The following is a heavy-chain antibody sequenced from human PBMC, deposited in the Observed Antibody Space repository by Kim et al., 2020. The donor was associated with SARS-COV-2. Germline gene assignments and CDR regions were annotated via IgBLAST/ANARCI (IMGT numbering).Heavy chain of an antibody. CDR3: ARFHSNYLYYFDY. V-gene: IGHV4-31*03. D-gene: IGHD4-4*01. Sequence: LSLTCTVSGGSISSGGYYWSWIRQHPGKGLEWIGYIYYSGSTYYNPSLKSRVTISVDTSKNQFSLKLSSVTAADTAVYYCARFHSNYLYYFDYWGQGTLVTVSS. CDR1: GGSISSGGYY. J-gene: IGHJ4*02. CDR2: IYYSGST.